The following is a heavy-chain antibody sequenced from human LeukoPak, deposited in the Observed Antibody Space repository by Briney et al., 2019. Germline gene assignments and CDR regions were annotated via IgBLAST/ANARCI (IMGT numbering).Heavy chain of an antibody. J-gene: IGHJ4*02. Sequence: GGSLRLSCAASGFTFSSYAMSWVRQAPGKGLEWVSAISGSGGSTYYADSVKGRLTISRDNSKNTLYLQMNSLRAEDTAVYYCAKFDSSSSKADFDYWGQGTLVTVSS. D-gene: IGHD6-6*01. CDR2: ISGSGGST. V-gene: IGHV3-23*01. CDR1: GFTFSSYA. CDR3: AKFDSSSSKADFDY.